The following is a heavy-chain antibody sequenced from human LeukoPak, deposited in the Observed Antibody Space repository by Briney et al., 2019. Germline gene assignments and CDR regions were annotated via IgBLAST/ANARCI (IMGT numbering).Heavy chain of an antibody. D-gene: IGHD2-15*01. Sequence: ASVKVSCRASGYTFINYGITWVRQAPGQGLERMGWITTYNGNTYYAQNFQGRVTMTADTSTSTAYMEVRSLRSDDTAVYYCARLSPPIASFCSGGTCYSGGFDPWGQGTLVTVSS. CDR3: ARLSPPIASFCSGGTCYSGGFDP. J-gene: IGHJ5*02. V-gene: IGHV1-18*01. CDR2: ITTYNGNT. CDR1: GYTFINYG.